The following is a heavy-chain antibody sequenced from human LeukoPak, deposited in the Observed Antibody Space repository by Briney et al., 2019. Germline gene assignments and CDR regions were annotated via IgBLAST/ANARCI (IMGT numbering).Heavy chain of an antibody. D-gene: IGHD6-6*01. J-gene: IGHJ6*02. CDR1: GGSFSGYY. Sequence: SETLSLTCAVYGGSFSGYYWSWIRQPPGKGLEWIGEINHSGSTNYNPSLKSRVTISVDTSKNQFSLKLSSVTAADTAVYYCARGRPEVPLDVWGQGTTVTASS. V-gene: IGHV4-34*01. CDR3: ARGRPEVPLDV. CDR2: INHSGST.